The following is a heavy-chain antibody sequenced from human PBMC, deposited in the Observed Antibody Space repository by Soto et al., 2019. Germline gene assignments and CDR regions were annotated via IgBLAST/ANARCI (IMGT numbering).Heavy chain of an antibody. CDR2: ISWNSGSI. Sequence: EVQLVESGGGLVQPGRSLRLSCAASGFTFENYAMHWVRQAPGKGLEWVSGISWNSGSIGYVDSVRGRFTISRDNAKNSLYLQMNSLRAEDTAVYYCAKDNGNPKGRFDPWGQGTLVTVSS. CDR3: AKDNGNPKGRFDP. CDR1: GFTFENYA. V-gene: IGHV3-9*01. J-gene: IGHJ5*02. D-gene: IGHD3-10*01.